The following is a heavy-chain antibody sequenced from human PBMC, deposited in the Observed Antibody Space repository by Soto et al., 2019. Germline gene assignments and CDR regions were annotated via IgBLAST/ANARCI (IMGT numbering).Heavy chain of an antibody. J-gene: IGHJ5*02. CDR3: ARDVYTNYVNYFDL. V-gene: IGHV5-51*01. CDR1: GYTFTTYW. CDR2: INPTDSDT. Sequence: GESLKISCKGSGYTFTTYWIGWVRQMPGKGLEWMAIINPTDSDTRYSPSFQGQVTISRDNAHNSLYLQMSGLRAEDTALYYCARDVYTNYVNYFDLWGQGTLVTVSS. D-gene: IGHD3-16*01.